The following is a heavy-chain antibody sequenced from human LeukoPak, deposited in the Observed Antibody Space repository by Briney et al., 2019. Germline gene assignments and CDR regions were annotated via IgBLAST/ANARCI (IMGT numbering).Heavy chain of an antibody. Sequence: GGSLRLSCAASGFTFSSYGMHWVRQTPAKGLEWVSAISGSGGSAFYADSVKGRFTVSRDNSKNTLFLQMNSLRAEDTAIYYCAKVFFYYGSGSPLSHFDYWGQGTLVAVSS. CDR1: GFTFSSYG. CDR3: AKVFFYYGSGSPLSHFDY. D-gene: IGHD3-10*01. V-gene: IGHV3-23*01. CDR2: ISGSGGSA. J-gene: IGHJ4*02.